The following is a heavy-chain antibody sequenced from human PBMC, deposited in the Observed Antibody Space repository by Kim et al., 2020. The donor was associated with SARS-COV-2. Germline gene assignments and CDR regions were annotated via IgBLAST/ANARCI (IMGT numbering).Heavy chain of an antibody. V-gene: IGHV3-9*01. CDR1: GFTFDDYA. Sequence: GGSLRLSCAASGFTFDDYAMHWVRQAPGKGLEWVSGISWNSGSIGYADSVKGRFTISRDNAKNSLYLQMNSLRAEDTALYYCAKVRDYYDSSAMRGFDY. CDR3: AKVRDYYDSSAMRGFDY. CDR2: ISWNSGSI. J-gene: IGHJ4*01. D-gene: IGHD3-22*01.